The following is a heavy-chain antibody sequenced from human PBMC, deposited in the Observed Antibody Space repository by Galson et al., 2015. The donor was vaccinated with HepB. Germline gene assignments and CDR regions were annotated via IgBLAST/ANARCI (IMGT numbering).Heavy chain of an antibody. J-gene: IGHJ6*03. CDR1: GYTFTGYY. V-gene: IGHV1-2*02. Sequence: SVKVSCKASGYTFTGYYMHWVRQAPGQGLEWMGWINPNSGGTNYAQKFQGRVTMTRDTSISTAYMELSRLRSDDTAVYYCARDLFYYGSGSYYNVLDYYYYMDVWGKGTTVTVSS. CDR2: INPNSGGT. CDR3: ARDLFYYGSGSYYNVLDYYYYMDV. D-gene: IGHD3-10*01.